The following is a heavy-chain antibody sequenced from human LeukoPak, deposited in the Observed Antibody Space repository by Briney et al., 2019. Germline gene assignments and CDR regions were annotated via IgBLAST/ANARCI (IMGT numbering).Heavy chain of an antibody. Sequence: GGSLRLSCAASGFTFSSYGMHWVRQAPGKGLEWVSSISSSSSYIYYADSVKGRFTISRDNAKNSLYLQMNSLRAEDTAVYYCARGAGGYCSSTSCYTPFDYWGQGTLVTVSS. V-gene: IGHV3-21*01. CDR1: GFTFSSYG. D-gene: IGHD2-2*02. CDR2: ISSSSSYI. CDR3: ARGAGGYCSSTSCYTPFDY. J-gene: IGHJ4*02.